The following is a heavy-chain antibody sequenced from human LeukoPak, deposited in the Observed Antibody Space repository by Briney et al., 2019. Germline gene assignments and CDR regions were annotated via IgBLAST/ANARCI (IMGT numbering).Heavy chain of an antibody. V-gene: IGHV3-21*01. CDR3: ERDGPLTSSYDSGGSDY. J-gene: IGHJ4*02. D-gene: IGHD3-10*01. CDR2: ISSSSSYI. Sequence: GGSLRLSCAASGFTFSSYSMNWVRQAPGKGLEWVSSISSSSSYIYYADSVKGRFTISRDNSKNTLYLQMNSLKAEDTAVYYCERDGPLTSSYDSGGSDYWGQGTLVIVSS. CDR1: GFTFSSYS.